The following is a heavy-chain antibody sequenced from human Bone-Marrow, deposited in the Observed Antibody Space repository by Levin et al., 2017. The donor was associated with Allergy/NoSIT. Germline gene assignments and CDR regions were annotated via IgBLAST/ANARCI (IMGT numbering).Heavy chain of an antibody. Sequence: SGPTLVKPTQTLTLTCTFSGFSLSDIGVGVGWIRQPPGKALEWLAVIYWNDDKRYSPSQESRLSVTKDTSKTHVVLTMTNMDPADTATYYCAHTHRDGYNWNWNFDLWGRGTLVTVSS. CDR1: GFSLSDIGVG. CDR3: AHTHRDGYNWNWNFDL. CDR2: IYWNDDK. J-gene: IGHJ2*01. V-gene: IGHV2-5*01. D-gene: IGHD5-24*01.